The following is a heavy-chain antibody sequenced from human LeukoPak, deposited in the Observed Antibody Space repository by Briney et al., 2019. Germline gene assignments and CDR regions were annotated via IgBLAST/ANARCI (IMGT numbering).Heavy chain of an antibody. Sequence: KSSETLSLTCTVSGGSISSYYWSWIRQPAGKGLEWIGRIYTSGSTNYNPSLKSRVTMSVDTSKNQFSLKLSSVTAADTAVYYCARSCSSTSCYDAFDTWGQGTMVTVSS. CDR1: GGSISSYY. CDR2: IYTSGST. J-gene: IGHJ3*02. CDR3: ARSCSSTSCYDAFDT. V-gene: IGHV4-4*07. D-gene: IGHD2-2*01.